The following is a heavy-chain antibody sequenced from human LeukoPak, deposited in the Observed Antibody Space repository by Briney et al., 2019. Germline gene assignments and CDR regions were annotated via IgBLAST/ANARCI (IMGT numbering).Heavy chain of an antibody. CDR3: ARNERITIFGVVHSWFDP. CDR2: MNPNSGGT. D-gene: IGHD3-3*01. V-gene: IGHV1-2*02. J-gene: IGHJ5*02. CDR1: GYTFTSYD. Sequence: GASVKVSCKASGYTFTSYDINWVRQATGQGLEWMGWMNPNSGGTNYAQKFQGRVTMTRDTSISTAYMELSRLRSDDTAVYYCARNERITIFGVVHSWFDPWGQGTLVTVSS.